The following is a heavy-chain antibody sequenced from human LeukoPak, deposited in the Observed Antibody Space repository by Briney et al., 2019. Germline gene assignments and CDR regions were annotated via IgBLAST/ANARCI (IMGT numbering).Heavy chain of an antibody. Sequence: ASLKVSCKASVGTFTSYAISWVRQSPGQELEWRGESIPIVGTANNTKKFQGRITITADESTSTAYMELRSLRSEETAVYYCARTSGCGGDCYFSEFDYWGQGTLVTVSS. D-gene: IGHD2-21*01. CDR1: VGTFTSYA. J-gene: IGHJ4*02. CDR3: ARTSGCGGDCYFSEFDY. CDR2: SIPIVGTA. V-gene: IGHV1-69*01.